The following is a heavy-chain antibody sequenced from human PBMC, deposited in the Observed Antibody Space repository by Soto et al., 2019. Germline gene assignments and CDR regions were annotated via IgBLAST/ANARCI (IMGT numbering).Heavy chain of an antibody. CDR1: GFTFGDYA. V-gene: IGHV3-49*03. D-gene: IGHD3-3*01. Sequence: GGSLRLSCTASGFTFGDYAMSWFRQAPGKGLEWVGFIRSKAYGGTTEYAASVKGRFTISRDDSKSIAYLQMNSLKTEETAVYYCTRDRTTGNNYDFWSGYYTGILGGYYYYMDVWGKGTTVTVSS. J-gene: IGHJ6*03. CDR3: TRDRTTGNNYDFWSGYYTGILGGYYYYMDV. CDR2: IRSKAYGGTT.